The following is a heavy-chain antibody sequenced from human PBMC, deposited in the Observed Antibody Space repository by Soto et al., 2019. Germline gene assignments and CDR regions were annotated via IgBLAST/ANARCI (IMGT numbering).Heavy chain of an antibody. CDR2: IYYSEST. D-gene: IGHD3-10*01. J-gene: IGHJ4*02. CDR3: AREGSGIPPGFDY. CDR1: GGSISSYY. V-gene: IGHV4-59*01. Sequence: PSETLSLTCTVSGGSISSYYWSWIRQPPGKGLEWIGYIYYSESTNYNTSLKSRVTISVDTSKNQFSLKLSSVTAADTAVYYCAREGSGIPPGFDYWGQGTMVTVSS.